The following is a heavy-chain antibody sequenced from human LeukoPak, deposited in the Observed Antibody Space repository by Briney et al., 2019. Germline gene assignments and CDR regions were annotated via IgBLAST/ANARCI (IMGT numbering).Heavy chain of an antibody. CDR3: ARRRGQSPGPSYYYFYMDV. CDR2: IYHSGST. J-gene: IGHJ6*03. CDR1: GGSLSTYY. V-gene: IGHV4-59*01. D-gene: IGHD2-8*02. Sequence: SETLSLTCTVSGGSLSTYYWSWIRQPPGKGLEWLGFIYHSGSTTYNPSLRSRVTISLDTSKNQISLNLSSVTAADTAVYFCARRRGQSPGPSYYYFYMDVWGKGTTVTVSS.